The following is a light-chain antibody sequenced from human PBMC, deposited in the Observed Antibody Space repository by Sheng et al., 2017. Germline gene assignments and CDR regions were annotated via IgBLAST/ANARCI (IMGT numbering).Light chain of an antibody. V-gene: IGKV1-5*03. CDR2: KAS. CDR1: QSISSW. J-gene: IGKJ1*01. Sequence: DIQMTQSPSTLSASVGDRVTITCRASQSISSWLAWYQQKPGKAPKLLIYKASSLESGVPLRFSGSGSGTEFTLTISSLQPDDFATYYCQQYNSYSWTFGQGTEGGN. CDR3: QQYNSYSWT.